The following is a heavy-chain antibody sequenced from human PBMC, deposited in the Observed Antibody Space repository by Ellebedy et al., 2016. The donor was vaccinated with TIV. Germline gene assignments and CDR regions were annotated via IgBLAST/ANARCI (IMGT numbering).Heavy chain of an antibody. V-gene: IGHV3-23*01. J-gene: IGHJ4*02. Sequence: GESLKISCAASGFTFSSYAMSWVRQAPGKGLEWVSAISGSGGSTYYADSVKGRFTISRDNSKNTLYLQMNSLRAEDTAVYYCAREEPYSGSSFDYWGQGTLVTVSS. CDR2: ISGSGGST. CDR3: AREEPYSGSSFDY. D-gene: IGHD1-26*01. CDR1: GFTFSSYA.